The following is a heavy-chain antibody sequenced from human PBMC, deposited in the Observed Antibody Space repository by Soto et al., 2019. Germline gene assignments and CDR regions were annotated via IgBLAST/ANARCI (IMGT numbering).Heavy chain of an antibody. CDR3: ARDRGLRAGTTIKYNWFDP. CDR1: GGSISSYY. CDR2: IYYSGST. Sequence: QVQLQESGPGLVKPSETLSLTCTVSGGSISSYYWSWIRQPPGKGLEWIGYIYYSGSTNYNPSLKSRVPLSVDPSKNQFSLKLSSVAAADTAVYYCARDRGLRAGTTIKYNWFDPWGQGTLVTVSS. J-gene: IGHJ5*02. V-gene: IGHV4-59*01. D-gene: IGHD1-7*01.